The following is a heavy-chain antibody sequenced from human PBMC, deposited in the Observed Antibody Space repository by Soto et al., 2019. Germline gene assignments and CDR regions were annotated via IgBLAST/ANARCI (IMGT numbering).Heavy chain of an antibody. D-gene: IGHD5-12*01. Sequence: ASVNVSCKSSGYTFTSYCISWVRQAPGQGLECMGWISAYNGNTNYAQKLQGRVTMTTDTSTSTAYMELRSLRSDDTAVYYCARDSGYDSDYWGQGTLVTVSS. V-gene: IGHV1-18*04. CDR3: ARDSGYDSDY. J-gene: IGHJ4*02. CDR2: ISAYNGNT. CDR1: GYTFTSYC.